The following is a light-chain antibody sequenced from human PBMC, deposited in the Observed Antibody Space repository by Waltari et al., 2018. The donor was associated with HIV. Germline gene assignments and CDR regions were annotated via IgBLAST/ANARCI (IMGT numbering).Light chain of an antibody. V-gene: IGLV3-19*01. CDR3: NSRDSSGYHLV. Sequence: SELTQDPAVSVALGQTVRLTCQGDSLRNYYASWYQQKPGQAPVLVIYGKNNRPSGIPDRFSGSSSGNTASLTITGTQAEDEADYYCNSRDSSGYHLVFGGGTRLTVL. J-gene: IGLJ3*02. CDR2: GKN. CDR1: SLRNYY.